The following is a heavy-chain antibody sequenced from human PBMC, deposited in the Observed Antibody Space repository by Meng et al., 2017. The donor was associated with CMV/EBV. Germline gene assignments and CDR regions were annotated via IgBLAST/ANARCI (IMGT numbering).Heavy chain of an antibody. CDR2: IYYSGST. D-gene: IGHD3-22*01. V-gene: IGHV4-39*01. J-gene: IGHJ4*02. CDR1: GGSISSSSYS. CDR3: ARDYYDSSGYRYFDY. Sequence: SGGSISSSSYSWGWIRQPPGKGLEWIGSIYYSGSTYYNPSLKSRVTISVDTSKNQFSLKLSSVTAADTAVYYCARDYYDSSGYRYFDYWGQGTLVTVSS.